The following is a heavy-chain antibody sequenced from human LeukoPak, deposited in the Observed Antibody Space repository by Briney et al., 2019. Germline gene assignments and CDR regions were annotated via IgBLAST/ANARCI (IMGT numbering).Heavy chain of an antibody. V-gene: IGHV3-23*01. D-gene: IGHD3-9*01. Sequence: GGPLRLSCAASGFTFSSYAMSWVRQAPGRGLEWVSAISGSGGSTYYADSVKGRFTISRDNSKNTLYLQMNSLRAEDTAVYYCAKAYYDILTGPRNWGQGTLVTVSS. CDR2: ISGSGGST. CDR1: GFTFSSYA. J-gene: IGHJ4*02. CDR3: AKAYYDILTGPRN.